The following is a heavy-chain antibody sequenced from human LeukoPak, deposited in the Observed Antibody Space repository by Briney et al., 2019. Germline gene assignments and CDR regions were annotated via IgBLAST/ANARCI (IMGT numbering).Heavy chain of an antibody. D-gene: IGHD6-6*01. J-gene: IGHJ4*02. V-gene: IGHV3-53*04. CDR3: ARLPHSSSRDY. Sequence: GGSLRLSCVASGFTVSSNYMSWVRQAPGKGLEWVSVIYSGGSTYYADSVKGRFTISRHNSKNTLYLQMNSLRAEDTAVYYCARLPHSSSRDYWGQGTLVTVSS. CDR1: GFTVSSNY. CDR2: IYSGGST.